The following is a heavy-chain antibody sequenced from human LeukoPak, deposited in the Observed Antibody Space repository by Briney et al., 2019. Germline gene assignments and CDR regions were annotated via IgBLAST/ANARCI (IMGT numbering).Heavy chain of an antibody. D-gene: IGHD4-23*01. CDR2: FIPIFGTA. V-gene: IGHV1-69*05. J-gene: IGHJ6*03. Sequence: ASVKVSCKASGGTFSSYAISWVRQAPGQGLEWMGGFIPIFGTANYAQKFQGRVTITTDESTSTAYMELSSLRSEDTAVYYCASWAHGGNFYYYYMDVWGKGTTVTVSS. CDR3: ASWAHGGNFYYYYMDV. CDR1: GGTFSSYA.